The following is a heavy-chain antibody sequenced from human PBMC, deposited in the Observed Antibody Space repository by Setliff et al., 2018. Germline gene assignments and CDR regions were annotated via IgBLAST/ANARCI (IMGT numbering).Heavy chain of an antibody. J-gene: IGHJ5*02. D-gene: IGHD2-2*02. CDR2: LYHSGTT. CDR3: ARHLSHCTMTTCYKNWFDP. CDR1: GFSITSGYY. V-gene: IGHV4-38-2*01. Sequence: SETLSLTCAVSGFSITSGYYWGWIRQAPGKGLEWIGSLYHSGTTYYNPSLKRRVTISLDTSKNHFSLNLNSVTAADTAVYFCARHLSHCTMTTCYKNWFDPWGQGTLVTVSS.